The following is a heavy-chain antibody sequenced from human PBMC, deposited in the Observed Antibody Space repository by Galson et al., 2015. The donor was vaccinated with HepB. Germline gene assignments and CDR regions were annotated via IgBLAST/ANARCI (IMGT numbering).Heavy chain of an antibody. CDR2: INPNSGGT. V-gene: IGHV1-2*04. CDR1: GYTFTGYY. D-gene: IGHD2-2*01. CDR3: ARGGSSSTSIPDAFDI. J-gene: IGHJ3*02. Sequence: SVKVSCKVSGYTFTGYYMHWVRQAPGQGLEWMGWINPNSGGTNYAQKFQGWVTMTRDTSISTAYMELSRLRSDDTAVYYCARGGSSSTSIPDAFDIWGQGTMVTVSS.